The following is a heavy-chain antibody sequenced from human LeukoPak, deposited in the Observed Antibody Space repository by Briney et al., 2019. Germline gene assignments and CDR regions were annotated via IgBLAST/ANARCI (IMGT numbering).Heavy chain of an antibody. CDR1: GGSISSYY. D-gene: IGHD3-22*01. V-gene: IGHV4-59*01. Sequence: SKTLSLTCTVSGGSISSYYWSWIRQPPGKGLEGIGYISYSGSTSYNPSLKSRVTITLDTSKSQFSLRLSSVTAADTAVYYCAREGYDTNIYYKADYWGQGTLVTVSS. J-gene: IGHJ4*02. CDR3: AREGYDTNIYYKADY. CDR2: ISYSGST.